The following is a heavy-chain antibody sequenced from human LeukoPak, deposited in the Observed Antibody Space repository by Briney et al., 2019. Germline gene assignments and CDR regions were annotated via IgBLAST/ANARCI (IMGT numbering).Heavy chain of an antibody. CDR2: IWYDGSNK. CDR1: GFTFSSYG. D-gene: IGHD3-9*01. J-gene: IGHJ4*02. V-gene: IGHV3-33*01. Sequence: GRSLRLSCAASGFTFSSYGMHWVRQAPGKGLEWVAVIWYDGSNKYYADSVKGRFTISRDNSKNTLYLQMNSLRAEDTAVYYCARAGGLRYFAWLYHFDYWDQGTLVTVSS. CDR3: ARAGGLRYFAWLYHFDY.